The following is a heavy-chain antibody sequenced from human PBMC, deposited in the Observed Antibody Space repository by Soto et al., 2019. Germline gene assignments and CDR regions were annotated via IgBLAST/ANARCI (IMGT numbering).Heavy chain of an antibody. J-gene: IGHJ4*02. CDR3: AKVDHYGDYYFDY. V-gene: IGHV3-23*01. Sequence: EVQLLESGGGLVQPGGSLRLSCAASGFTFSSYAMSWVRQAPGKGLEWVSATSGSGGSTYYADSVKGRFTISRDNSKNTLYLQMNSLRAEDTAVYYCAKVDHYGDYYFDYWGQGTLVTVSS. CDR1: GFTFSSYA. D-gene: IGHD4-17*01. CDR2: TSGSGGST.